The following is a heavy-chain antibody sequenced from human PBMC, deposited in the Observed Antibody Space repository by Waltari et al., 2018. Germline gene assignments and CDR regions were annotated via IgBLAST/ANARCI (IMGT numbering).Heavy chain of an antibody. J-gene: IGHJ4*02. CDR2: ISYDGSNQ. CDR3: ARDPAAGPDYYFDY. CDR1: GFTFSSYA. D-gene: IGHD6-13*01. V-gene: IGHV3-30*01. Sequence: QVQLVESGGGVVQPGRSLGLSCAASGFTFSSYALHWVRQAPGKGLEWVAVISYDGSNQYYADSVKGRFTIARDNSKNTLYLQMNSLRAEDTAVYYCARDPAAGPDYYFDYWGQGTLVTVSS.